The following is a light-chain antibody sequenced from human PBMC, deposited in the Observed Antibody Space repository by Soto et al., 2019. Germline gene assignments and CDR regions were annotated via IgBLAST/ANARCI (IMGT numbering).Light chain of an antibody. CDR1: SSDVGGYNY. J-gene: IGLJ3*02. V-gene: IGLV2-14*01. CDR2: EVS. CDR3: SSYTRSRTRV. Sequence: QSALTQPASVSGSPGQSITISCTGTSSDVGGYNYVSWYQQHPGKAPKLMIYEVSNRPSGVSNRFSGSKSGNTASLPISGLQAEDEADYYCSSYTRSRTRVFGGGTQLTVL.